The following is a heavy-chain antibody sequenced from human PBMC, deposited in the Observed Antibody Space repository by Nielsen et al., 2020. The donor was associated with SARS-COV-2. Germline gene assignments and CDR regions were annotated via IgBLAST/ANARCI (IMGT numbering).Heavy chain of an antibody. CDR3: ARQAGTVTTSYYYGMDV. D-gene: IGHD4-17*01. V-gene: IGHV5-10-1*01. J-gene: IGHJ6*02. Sequence: GESLKISCKGSGYSFTSYWISWVRQMPGKGLEWMGRIDPSDSYTNYSPSFQGHVTISADKSISTAYLQWSSLKASDTAMYYCARQAGTVTTSYYYGMDVWGQGTTVTVSS. CDR2: IDPSDSYT. CDR1: GYSFTSYW.